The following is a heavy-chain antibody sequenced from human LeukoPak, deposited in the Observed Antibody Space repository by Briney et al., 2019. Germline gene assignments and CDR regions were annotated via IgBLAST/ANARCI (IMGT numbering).Heavy chain of an antibody. Sequence: SVKVSCKASGGTFSSYAISWVRQAPGRGFEWMGRIIPIFGTANYAQKFQGRVTITTDESTSTAYMELSSLRSEDTAVYYCARVSYYDFWSSDYWGQGTLVTVSS. CDR1: GGTFSSYA. CDR2: IIPIFGTA. CDR3: ARVSYYDFWSSDY. V-gene: IGHV1-69*05. D-gene: IGHD3-3*01. J-gene: IGHJ4*02.